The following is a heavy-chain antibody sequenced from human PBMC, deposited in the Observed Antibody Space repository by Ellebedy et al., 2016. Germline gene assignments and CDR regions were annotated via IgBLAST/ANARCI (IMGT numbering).Heavy chain of an antibody. J-gene: IGHJ4*02. V-gene: IGHV3-23*01. CDR1: GFTFSSYA. CDR3: ANYGDYEGWANY. D-gene: IGHD4-17*01. CDR2: ISGSGGST. Sequence: LSLTXXASGFTFSSYAMSWVRQAPGKGLEWVSAISGSGGSTYYADSVKGRFTISRDNSKNTLYLQMNSLRAEDTAVYYCANYGDYEGWANYWGQGTLVTVSS.